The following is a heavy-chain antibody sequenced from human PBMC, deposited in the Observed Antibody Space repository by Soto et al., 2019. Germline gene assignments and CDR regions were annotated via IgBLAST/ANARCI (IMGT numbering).Heavy chain of an antibody. D-gene: IGHD6-19*01. Sequence: GGSLRLSCAASGFTFSSYAMSWVRQAPGKGLEWVSAISGSGGSTYYADSVKGRFTISRDNSKNTLYLQMKSLRAEDTAVYYCAKGTAVAGTGYDYWGQGTLVTVSS. CDR3: AKGTAVAGTGYDY. V-gene: IGHV3-23*01. J-gene: IGHJ4*02. CDR2: ISGSGGST. CDR1: GFTFSSYA.